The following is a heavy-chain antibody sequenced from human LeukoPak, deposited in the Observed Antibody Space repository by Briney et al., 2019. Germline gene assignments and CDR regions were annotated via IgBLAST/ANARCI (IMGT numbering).Heavy chain of an antibody. J-gene: IGHJ3*02. CDR3: LYSSSCVSSVFDI. D-gene: IGHD6-13*01. CDR2: IIPIFGTA. V-gene: IGHV1-69*05. CDR1: GGTFSSYA. Sequence: GASVKVSCKASGGTFSSYAISWVRQAPGQGLEWMGGIIPIFGTANYAQEFQGRVTITTDESTSTAYMELSSLRAEDTAFYYWLYSSSCVSSVFDIWGQGTMVTVSS.